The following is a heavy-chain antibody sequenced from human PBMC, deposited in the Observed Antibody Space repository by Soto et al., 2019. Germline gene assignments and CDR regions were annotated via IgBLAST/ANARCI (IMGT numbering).Heavy chain of an antibody. CDR1: GLTFSYAW. CDR3: THSRYGSGWDL. V-gene: IGHV3-15*07. CDR2: IRSKNKGRTI. J-gene: IGHJ5*02. Sequence: GGSLRLSCAASGLTFSYAWMNWVRQAPGKGLEWVGRIRSKNKGRTIEYSAIVKGSFTHSRDDSKNTLYLQMNSLKTEDTAVYFCTHSRYGSGWDLWGQGTLVTVSS. D-gene: IGHD6-19*01.